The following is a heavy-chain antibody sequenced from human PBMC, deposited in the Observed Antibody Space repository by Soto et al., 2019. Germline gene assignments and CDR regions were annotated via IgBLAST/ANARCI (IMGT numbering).Heavy chain of an antibody. CDR2: IWYDGSNK. D-gene: IGHD3-3*01. V-gene: IGHV3-33*01. Sequence: PGGSLRLSCAASGFTFSSYGMHWVRQAPGKGLEWVAVIWYDGSNKYYADSVKGRFTISRDNSKNTLYLQMNSLTAEDTAVYYCARMARRSSLRFLEWFPISGLYGMDVWGQGTTVTVSS. CDR1: GFTFSSYG. CDR3: ARMARRSSLRFLEWFPISGLYGMDV. J-gene: IGHJ6*02.